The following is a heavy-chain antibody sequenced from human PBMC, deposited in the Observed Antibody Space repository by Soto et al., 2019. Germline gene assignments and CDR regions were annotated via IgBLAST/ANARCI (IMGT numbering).Heavy chain of an antibody. CDR3: ARDSYGSFDY. J-gene: IGHJ4*02. CDR2: INTYNGNT. Sequence: QVQLVQSGAEVKKPGASVKVSCKASGYIFTNYGFNWVRQAPGQGLEWMGWINTYNGNTNYAQKLHGRVTMTTDTAKTTAYMELRSLRADDTAVYYCARDSYGSFDYWGQGTLVTVSS. CDR1: GYIFTNYG. D-gene: IGHD3-10*01. V-gene: IGHV1-18*01.